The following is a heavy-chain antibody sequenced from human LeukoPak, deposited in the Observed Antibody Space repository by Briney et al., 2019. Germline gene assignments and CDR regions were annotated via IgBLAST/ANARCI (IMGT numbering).Heavy chain of an antibody. Sequence: GGSLRLSCAASGFTLSSHAIHWVRQAPGKGLEWVALISYDGNIKYYADSVKGRFTISRDNSKNTLYLQMNSLRVDDTAVYYCAKGFYGSRYWYFDRWGRGTLVTVSS. J-gene: IGHJ2*01. CDR2: ISYDGNIK. D-gene: IGHD3-10*01. CDR3: AKGFYGSRYWYFDR. CDR1: GFTLSSHA. V-gene: IGHV3-30*04.